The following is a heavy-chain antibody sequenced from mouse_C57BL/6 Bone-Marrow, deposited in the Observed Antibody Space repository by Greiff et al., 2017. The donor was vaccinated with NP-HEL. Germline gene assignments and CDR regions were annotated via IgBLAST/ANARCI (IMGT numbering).Heavy chain of an antibody. CDR1: GYSFTGYY. V-gene: IGHV1-42*01. Sequence: LVESGPELVKPGASVKISCKASGYSFTGYYMNWVKQSPEKSLEWIGEINPSTGGTTYNQKFKAKATLTVDKSSSTAYMQLKRLTSEDSAVYYCARVPYGNSYYFDYWGQGTTLTVSS. CDR2: INPSTGGT. D-gene: IGHD2-1*01. J-gene: IGHJ2*01. CDR3: ARVPYGNSYYFDY.